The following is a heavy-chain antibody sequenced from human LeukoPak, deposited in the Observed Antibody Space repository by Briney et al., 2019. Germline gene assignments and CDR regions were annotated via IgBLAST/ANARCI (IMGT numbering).Heavy chain of an antibody. D-gene: IGHD3-3*01. CDR1: GGSISSYY. V-gene: IGHV4-4*07. CDR2: IYTSGST. CDR3: ARDDFWSGYRAFDI. J-gene: IGHJ3*02. Sequence: PSETLSLTCTVSGGSISSYYWNWIRQSAGKGLEWIGRIYTSGSTNYNPSLKSRVTMSVDTSKNQFSLKVSSVTAADTAAYYCARDDFWSGYRAFDIWGQGTRVTVSS.